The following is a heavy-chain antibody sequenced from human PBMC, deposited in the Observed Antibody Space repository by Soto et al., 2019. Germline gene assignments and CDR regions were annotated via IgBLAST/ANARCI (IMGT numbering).Heavy chain of an antibody. Sequence: ASVKVSCKASGYTFTSYGISWVRQAPGQGLEWVGWISAYNGNTNYAQKLQGRVTMTTDTSTSTAYMELRSLRSDDTAVYYCARGAAVAGSFDAFDIWGQGTMVTVSS. CDR3: ARGAAVAGSFDAFDI. CDR1: GYTFTSYG. CDR2: ISAYNGNT. D-gene: IGHD6-19*01. J-gene: IGHJ3*02. V-gene: IGHV1-18*01.